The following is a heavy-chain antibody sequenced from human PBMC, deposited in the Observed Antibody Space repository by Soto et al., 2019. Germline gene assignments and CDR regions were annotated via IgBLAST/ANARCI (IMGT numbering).Heavy chain of an antibody. CDR2: ISDSGIT. CDR1: GGSVSSTSYY. J-gene: IGHJ5*02. V-gene: IGHV4-61*01. Sequence: PSETLSLTCTVSGGSVSSTSYYWTWIRQPPGKGLEWIGYISDSGITKYNPSLKSRVTISIDTSKNQFSLKLSSVTAADTAIYYCSKAFGPWGRGTLVTVSS. CDR3: SKAFGP.